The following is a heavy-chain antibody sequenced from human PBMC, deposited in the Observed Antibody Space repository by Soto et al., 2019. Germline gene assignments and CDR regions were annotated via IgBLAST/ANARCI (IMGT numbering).Heavy chain of an antibody. J-gene: IGHJ3*02. CDR3: ARGGRRSGSYADAFDI. CDR1: GFTFSSYW. CDR2: IKQDGSEK. Sequence: GGSLRLSCAASGFTFSSYWMSWVRQAPGKGLEWVANIKQDGSEKYYVDSVKGRFTISRDNAKNSLYLQMNSLRAEDTAVYYCARGGRRSGSYADAFDIWGQGTMVTVSS. D-gene: IGHD1-26*01. V-gene: IGHV3-7*03.